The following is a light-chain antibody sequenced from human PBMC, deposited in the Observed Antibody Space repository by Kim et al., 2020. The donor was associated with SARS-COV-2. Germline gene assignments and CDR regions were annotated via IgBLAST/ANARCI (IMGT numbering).Light chain of an antibody. V-gene: IGLV3-1*01. CDR1: KLGDKY. CDR3: PALASRTAV. Sequence: SYELTQPPSVSVSPGQTASITCSGDKLGDKYACWYQQKPGQSPVLVIYQDSKRPSGLPERFSGSNSGNTATLTISGTPAMVEAAYYCPALASRTAVF. J-gene: IGLJ1*01. CDR2: QDS.